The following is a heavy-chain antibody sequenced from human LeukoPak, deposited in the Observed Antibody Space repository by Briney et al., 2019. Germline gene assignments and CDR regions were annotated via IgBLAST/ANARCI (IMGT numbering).Heavy chain of an antibody. V-gene: IGHV4-34*01. CDR2: INHSGST. CDR1: GGSFSGYY. J-gene: IGHJ5*02. CDR3: ARAPLSSRYRWFDH. D-gene: IGHD6-13*01. Sequence: SETLSLTCAVYGGSFSGYYWSWIRQPPGKGLEWIGEINHSGSTNYNPSLKSRVTISVDTSKNQFSLKLSSVTAADTAVYYCARAPLSSRYRWFDHWGQGTLVTVSS.